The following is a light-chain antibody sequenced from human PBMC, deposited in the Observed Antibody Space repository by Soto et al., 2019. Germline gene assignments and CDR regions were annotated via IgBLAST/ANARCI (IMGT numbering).Light chain of an antibody. V-gene: IGKV1-39*01. J-gene: IGKJ2*01. CDR1: QSISNS. Sequence: DIQMTQSPSSLSASVGDRVTITCRASQSISNSLNWYQQKPGKAPDLLIYAASNLQSGVPSRFTGSGSGSGFTLTLSSMQPEDFASDYCHRCDGSRPVYSFGQGTKLEIK. CDR2: AAS. CDR3: HRCDGSRPVYS.